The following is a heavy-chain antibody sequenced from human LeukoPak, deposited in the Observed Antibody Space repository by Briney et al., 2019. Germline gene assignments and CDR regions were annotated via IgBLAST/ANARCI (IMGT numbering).Heavy chain of an antibody. J-gene: IGHJ5*02. V-gene: IGHV4-31*03. Sequence: PSETLSLTCTASGGSISSGGYYWSWIRQHPGKGLEWIGYIYYSGSTYYNPSLKSRVTISVDTSKNQFSLKLSSVTAAGTAVYYCAVVVPAAIRWFDPWGQGTLVTVSS. D-gene: IGHD2-2*01. CDR1: GGSISSGGYY. CDR3: AVVVPAAIRWFDP. CDR2: IYYSGST.